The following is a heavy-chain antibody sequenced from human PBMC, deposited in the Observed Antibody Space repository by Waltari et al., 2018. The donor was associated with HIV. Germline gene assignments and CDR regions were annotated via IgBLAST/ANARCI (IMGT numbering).Heavy chain of an antibody. CDR3: AKDPGPTTVTTLFDS. V-gene: IGHV3-53*01. D-gene: IGHD4-17*01. J-gene: IGHJ4*02. CDR1: GFTVSSNY. Sequence: EVPLVESGGGLIQPGGSLRLSCAASGFTVSSNYMSWVRQAQGYGLEWVSGISVNSGSIGYVDSGKGRFTSARDNAKNRLYLQMNSLRVEDTALYYCAKDPGPTTVTTLFDSWGQGTLVTVSS. CDR2: ISVNSGSI.